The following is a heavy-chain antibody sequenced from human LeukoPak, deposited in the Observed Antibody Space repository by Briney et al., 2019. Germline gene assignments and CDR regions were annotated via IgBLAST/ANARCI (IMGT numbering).Heavy chain of an antibody. J-gene: IGHJ6*04. CDR1: GGSFSGYY. CDR2: IDHSGST. Sequence: SETLSLTCAVYGGSFSGYYWSWIRHPPGRGLEWIAEIDHSGSTHYNPSLKSRVIISVDMSQHQVSLRLNSLTAADTAVYYCARGYTYYGSGSPLGDVWGNGTSVIVSS. D-gene: IGHD3-10*01. CDR3: ARGYTYYGSGSPLGDV. V-gene: IGHV4-34*01.